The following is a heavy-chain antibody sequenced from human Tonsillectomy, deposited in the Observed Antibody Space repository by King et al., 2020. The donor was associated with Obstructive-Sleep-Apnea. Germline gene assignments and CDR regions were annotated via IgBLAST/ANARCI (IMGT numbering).Heavy chain of an antibody. Sequence: VQLVESGGGLVQPGGSLRLSCAASGFTVSRNFMSWVRQAPGKGLEWVSIIYSAGSTFYADSVKGRFTISRDNSKNTLYLQMNSLRTEDTAVYYCAKSGDFTPFDYWGQGTLDTVSS. V-gene: IGHV3-66*01. CDR3: AKSGDFTPFDY. CDR2: IYSAGST. D-gene: IGHD3-3*01. CDR1: GFTVSRNF. J-gene: IGHJ4*02.